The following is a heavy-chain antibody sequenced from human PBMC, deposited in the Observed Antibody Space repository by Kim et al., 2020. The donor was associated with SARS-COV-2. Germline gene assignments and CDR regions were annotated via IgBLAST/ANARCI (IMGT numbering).Heavy chain of an antibody. D-gene: IGHD4-17*01. Sequence: GGSLRLSCVGSGFTFSSYAMAWVRQAPGKGLEWVSVIGSSGVTYYEDSVEGRFTISRDNSKNTLYLQMDSLRVEDTAVYHCAKRRVTTSRAIDSWVQGTL. CDR1: GFTFSSYA. CDR2: IGSSGVT. V-gene: IGHV3-23*01. J-gene: IGHJ4*02. CDR3: AKRRVTTSRAIDS.